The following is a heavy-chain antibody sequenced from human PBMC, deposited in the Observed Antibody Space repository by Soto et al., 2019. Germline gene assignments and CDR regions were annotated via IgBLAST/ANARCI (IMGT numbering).Heavy chain of an antibody. CDR2: MNPNSGNT. D-gene: IGHD3-10*01. CDR1: GYTFTSYD. CDR3: ARGDGSGSYYLYYYYYYGMDV. Sequence: ASVKVSCKASGYTFTSYDINWVRQATGQGLEWMGWMNPNSGNTDYAQKFQGRVTMTRNTSISTAYMELSSLRSEDTAVYYCARGDGSGSYYLYYYYYYGMDVWGQGTTVTVSS. J-gene: IGHJ6*02. V-gene: IGHV1-8*01.